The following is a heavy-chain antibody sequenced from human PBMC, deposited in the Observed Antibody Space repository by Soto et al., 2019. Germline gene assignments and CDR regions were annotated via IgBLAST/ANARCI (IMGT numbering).Heavy chain of an antibody. J-gene: IGHJ4*02. Sequence: SETLSLTCTVSGGSISSYYWSWIRQPPGKGLEWIGYIYYSGSTNYNPSLKSRVTISVDTSKNQFSLKLSSVTAADTAVYYCARSQDTAMVPFDDWGQGTLVTVSS. CDR2: IYYSGST. V-gene: IGHV4-59*01. CDR1: GGSISSYY. D-gene: IGHD5-18*01. CDR3: ARSQDTAMVPFDD.